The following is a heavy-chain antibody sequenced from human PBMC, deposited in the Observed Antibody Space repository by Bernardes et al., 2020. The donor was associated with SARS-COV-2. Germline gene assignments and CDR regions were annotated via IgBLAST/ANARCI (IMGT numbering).Heavy chain of an antibody. V-gene: IGHV5-10-1*01. Sequence: ESLKISCKGSGYSFTSYWISWVRQMPGKGLEWMGRIDPSDSYTNYSPSFQGHVTISADKSISTAYLQWSSLKASDTAMYYCATRYNTNYYYYGMDVWGQGTTVTVSS. CDR1: GYSFTSYW. D-gene: IGHD1-1*01. CDR2: IDPSDSYT. CDR3: ATRYNTNYYYYGMDV. J-gene: IGHJ6*02.